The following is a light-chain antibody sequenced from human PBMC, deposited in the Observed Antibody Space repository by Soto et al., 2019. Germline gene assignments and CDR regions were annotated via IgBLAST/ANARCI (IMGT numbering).Light chain of an antibody. Sequence: DIQMTQSPSSLSASVGDRVTITCRASQSIATYLHWYQQRPGQAPNLLIYGASNLQSGVPSRFSGSGSGTYFTLTISSLQPDDFATYYCQQYNSYSRTFGQGTKLEIK. CDR1: QSIATY. V-gene: IGKV1-5*01. CDR2: GAS. J-gene: IGKJ2*02. CDR3: QQYNSYSRT.